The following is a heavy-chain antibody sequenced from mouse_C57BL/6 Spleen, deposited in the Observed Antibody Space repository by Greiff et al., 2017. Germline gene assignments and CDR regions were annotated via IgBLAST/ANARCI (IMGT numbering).Heavy chain of an antibody. CDR2: IRSKSNNYAT. D-gene: IGHD2-2*01. CDR3: VRQFGYDYYFDY. CDR1: GFSFNTYA. V-gene: IGHV10-1*01. Sequence: VQLKESGGGLVQPKGSLKLSCAASGFSFNTYAMNWVRQAPGKGLEWVARIRSKSNNYATYYADSVKDRFTISRDDSESMLYLQMNNLKTEDTAMYYCVRQFGYDYYFDYWGQGTTLTVSS. J-gene: IGHJ2*01.